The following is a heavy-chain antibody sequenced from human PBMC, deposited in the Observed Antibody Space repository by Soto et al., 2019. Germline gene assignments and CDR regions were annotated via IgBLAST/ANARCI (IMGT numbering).Heavy chain of an antibody. J-gene: IGHJ6*02. Sequence: ASVKVSCKASGYTFTGYYMHWVRQAPGQGLEWMGWINPNSGGTNYAQKFQGWVTMTRDTSISTAYMELSRLRSDDTAVYYCARDLGDFWSGYYIAHYYGLAVWGQGTTVTVSS. CDR2: INPNSGGT. V-gene: IGHV1-2*04. D-gene: IGHD3-3*01. CDR3: ARDLGDFWSGYYIAHYYGLAV. CDR1: GYTFTGYY.